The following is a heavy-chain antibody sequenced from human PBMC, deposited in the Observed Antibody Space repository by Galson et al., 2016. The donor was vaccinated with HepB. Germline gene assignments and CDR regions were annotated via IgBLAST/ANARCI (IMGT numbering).Heavy chain of an antibody. CDR2: IYCDDDK. D-gene: IGHD3-22*01. J-gene: IGHJ3*02. V-gene: IGHV2-5*02. Sequence: PALVKPTQTLTLTCTFSGFSLRTSGVGVGWIRQPPGKALEWLALIYCDDDKRYSPSLKSRLTITKDTSKDQVVLTMTNMDPVDTATYYCAHTPPYYDSSDYYLDDTFDIWGQGTMVIVSS. CDR3: AHTPPYYDSSDYYLDDTFDI. CDR1: GFSLRTSGVG.